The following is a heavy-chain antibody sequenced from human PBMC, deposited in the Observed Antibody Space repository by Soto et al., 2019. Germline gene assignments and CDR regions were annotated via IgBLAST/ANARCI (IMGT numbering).Heavy chain of an antibody. V-gene: IGHV3-30*18. CDR1: GFTFSSYG. CDR3: TNLYDYDSSGSFDY. Sequence: GGSLRLSCAASGFTFSSYGMHWVRQAPGKGLEWVAVISYDGSNKYYADAVKGRFTISRDNSKNTLYMQMNSRRAEDTAVYYCTNLYDYDSSGSFDYWGQGTLVTV. CDR2: ISYDGSNK. D-gene: IGHD3-22*01. J-gene: IGHJ4*02.